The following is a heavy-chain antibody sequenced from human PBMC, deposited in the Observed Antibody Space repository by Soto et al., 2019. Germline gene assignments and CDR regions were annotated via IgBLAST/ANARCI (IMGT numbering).Heavy chain of an antibody. V-gene: IGHV3-64*02. D-gene: IGHD2-15*01. Sequence: EVQLVESGEGLVQPGGSLRLSCAASGFTFSSYNIHWIRQAPGKGLEFVSATSRSGDRTYYADSVKGSFTITRDNSKNTVWLQMGSLRAEDMAVYYCARARCSSGQCYYFDYWGRGALVSVSS. CDR1: GFTFSSYN. CDR2: TSRSGDRT. CDR3: ARARCSSGQCYYFDY. J-gene: IGHJ4*02.